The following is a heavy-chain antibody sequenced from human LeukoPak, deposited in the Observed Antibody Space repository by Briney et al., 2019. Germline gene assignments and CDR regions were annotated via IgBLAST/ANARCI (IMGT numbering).Heavy chain of an antibody. Sequence: ASVKVSCKASGDTFTSYGFTWVRQAPGQGLEWMGWISAYNGNTNYAQKLQGRITMTTDTSTTTVYMELRSLRSDDTAMYYCARGGVSGPQGFDYWRQGTLVTVSS. V-gene: IGHV1-18*01. CDR2: ISAYNGNT. CDR3: ARGGVSGPQGFDY. J-gene: IGHJ4*02. D-gene: IGHD3-10*01. CDR1: GDTFTSYG.